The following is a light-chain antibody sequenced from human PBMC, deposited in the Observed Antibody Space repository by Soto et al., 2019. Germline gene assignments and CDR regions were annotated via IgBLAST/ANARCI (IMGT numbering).Light chain of an antibody. V-gene: IGKV3-20*01. CDR3: QHYGSSPYT. CDR1: QSVSSSY. Sequence: DMVLTQSPGTLSLSPGERATLSCRASQSVSSSYLAWYQQKHGQAPRLLIYGASSRATDIPDRISGSGSGTYFTLTISRVEPEDSAVYYCQHYGSSPYTFGRGTKLEIK. CDR2: GAS. J-gene: IGKJ2*01.